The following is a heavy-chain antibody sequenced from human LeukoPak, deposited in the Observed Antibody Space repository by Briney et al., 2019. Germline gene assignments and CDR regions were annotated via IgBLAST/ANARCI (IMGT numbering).Heavy chain of an antibody. CDR1: GGSISSSTSY. Sequence: PSETLSLTCTVSGGSISSSTSYWGWIRQPPGKGLEWIGSMYYSGSTYHNPSLKSRVTISVDTSKNQFSLRLSSVTAADTAVYYCARQNPAAAGQGLDYWGQGTLVTVSS. V-gene: IGHV4-39*01. CDR3: ARQNPAAAGQGLDY. J-gene: IGHJ4*02. CDR2: MYYSGST. D-gene: IGHD6-13*01.